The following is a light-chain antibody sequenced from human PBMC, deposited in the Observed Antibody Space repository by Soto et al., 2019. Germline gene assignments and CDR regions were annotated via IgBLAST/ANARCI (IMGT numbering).Light chain of an antibody. CDR2: EGS. J-gene: IGLJ2*01. Sequence: QSALTQPASVSGSPGQSITISCTGTSSDVGSYNLVSWYQQHPGKAPKLMIYEGSKRPSGVSNRFSVSKSGNTASLTSSGLQAEDEADYYCCSYAGSSTFVVFGGGTKVTVL. V-gene: IGLV2-23*03. CDR1: SSDVGSYNL. CDR3: CSYAGSSTFVV.